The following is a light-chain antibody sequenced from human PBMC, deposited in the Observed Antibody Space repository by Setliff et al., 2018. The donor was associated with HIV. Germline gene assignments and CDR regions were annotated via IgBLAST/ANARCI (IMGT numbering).Light chain of an antibody. V-gene: IGLV2-14*03. J-gene: IGLJ3*02. CDR1: SSDVGGYNY. CDR2: DVT. Sequence: QSVLTQPASVSGSPGQSITTSCSGTSSDVGGYNYVSRYQQHPGKAPKLIIYDVTYRPSGVSNRFSGSKSGNTASLTISGLQAEDEADYYCCSYRTNITGVFGGGTKVTVL. CDR3: CSYRTNITGV.